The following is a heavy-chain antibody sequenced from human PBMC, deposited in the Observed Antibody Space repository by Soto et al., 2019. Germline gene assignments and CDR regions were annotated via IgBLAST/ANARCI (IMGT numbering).Heavy chain of an antibody. CDR1: GGTSTIYT. CDR3: ATAKYGAGRVGVDT. CDR2: IVPPLRLT. V-gene: IGHV1-69*02. Sequence: QVQLVQSGAEVKKPGSSLKVSCETSGGTSTIYTITWVRQAPGQGLQWMGRIVPPLRLTNSGQDFQGRLTLTADTSPSTAHMELSSLTSEDTAVYYCATAKYGAGRVGVDTWGQGTLVTVSS. J-gene: IGHJ5*02. D-gene: IGHD1-26*01.